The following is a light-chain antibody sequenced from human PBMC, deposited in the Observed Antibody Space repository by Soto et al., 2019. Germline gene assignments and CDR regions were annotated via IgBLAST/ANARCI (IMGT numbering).Light chain of an antibody. CDR2: GAS. CDR3: QQYGSSPLT. V-gene: IGKV3-20*01. Sequence: ETVMTQFPATLSVSPGERATLSCRASQYVSTNLAWYQQKPGQAPRLLIYGASNRATGIPDRFSGSGSGTDFTLTISRLEPEDFAVYHCQQYGSSPLTFGGGTKVDIK. CDR1: QYVSTN. J-gene: IGKJ4*01.